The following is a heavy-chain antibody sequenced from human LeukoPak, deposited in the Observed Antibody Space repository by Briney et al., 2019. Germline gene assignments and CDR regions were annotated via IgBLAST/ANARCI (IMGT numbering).Heavy chain of an antibody. V-gene: IGHV3-74*01. CDR1: GFTFSSYW. CDR3: ARANYYDSSGYPRYFDY. J-gene: IGHJ4*02. CDR2: INSDGSSI. Sequence: GGSLRLSCAASGFTFSSYWMHWVRQAPGKGLVWVSRINSDGSSISYADSVKGRFTISRDNAKNTLYLQMNSLRAEDTAVYYCARANYYDSSGYPRYFDYRGQGTLVTVSS. D-gene: IGHD3-22*01.